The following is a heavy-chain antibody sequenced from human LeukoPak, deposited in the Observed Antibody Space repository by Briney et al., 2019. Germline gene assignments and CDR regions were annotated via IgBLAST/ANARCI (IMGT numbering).Heavy chain of an antibody. CDR1: GFTFTNYW. Sequence: GGSLRLSCAVSGFTFTNYWMSWVRQAPGKGLEWVSAISGSGGSTYYADSVKGRFTISRDNSKNTLYLQMNSLRAEDTAVYYCAKLRGYYGVWGQGTLVTVSS. CDR2: ISGSGGST. J-gene: IGHJ4*02. D-gene: IGHD3-3*01. CDR3: AKLRGYYGV. V-gene: IGHV3-23*01.